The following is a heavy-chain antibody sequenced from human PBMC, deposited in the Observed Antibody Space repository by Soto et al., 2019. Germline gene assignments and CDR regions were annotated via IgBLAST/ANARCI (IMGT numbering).Heavy chain of an antibody. CDR1: GGSVSSGSYY. V-gene: IGHV4-61*01. J-gene: IGHJ3*02. Sequence: SETLSLTCTVSGGSVSSGSYYWSWIRQPPGKGLEWIGYIYYSGSTNYNPSLKSRVTISVDTSKNQFSLKLSSVTAADTAVYYCAREERSWLFPRSDAFDIWGQGTMVIVSS. CDR2: IYYSGST. CDR3: AREERSWLFPRSDAFDI. D-gene: IGHD3-22*01.